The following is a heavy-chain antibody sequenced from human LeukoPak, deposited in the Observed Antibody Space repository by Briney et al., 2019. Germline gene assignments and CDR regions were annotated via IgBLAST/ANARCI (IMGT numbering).Heavy chain of an antibody. D-gene: IGHD1-1*01. CDR1: GFTFSSYE. V-gene: IGHV3-48*03. J-gene: IGHJ4*02. Sequence: GGSLRLSCAASGFTFSSYEMNWVRHAPGKGLEWLSYINHSGITIYHADSVKGRFTVSRDNAKHSLYLQMDSLRAEDTAVYYCARVSRTPGTSIPLFEDWGQGTLVTVSS. CDR2: INHSGITI. CDR3: ARVSRTPGTSIPLFED.